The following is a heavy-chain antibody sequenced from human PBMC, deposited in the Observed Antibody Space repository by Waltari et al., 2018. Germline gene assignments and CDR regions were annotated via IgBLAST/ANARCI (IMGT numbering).Heavy chain of an antibody. CDR2: IIPFVCTA. J-gene: IGHJ5*02. CDR1: GGTFSSYA. V-gene: IGHV1-69*14. CDR3: ARVRGLAARLGGWFDP. D-gene: IGHD6-6*01. Sequence: QVQLVQSGAEVKKPGSSVKVSCKASGGTFSSYAISWVRQAPGQGLGWMGGIIPFVCTANYAQKFQGSVTITADKSTSTAYRELRSLRSEDTAVYYCARVRGLAARLGGWFDPWGQGTLVTVSS.